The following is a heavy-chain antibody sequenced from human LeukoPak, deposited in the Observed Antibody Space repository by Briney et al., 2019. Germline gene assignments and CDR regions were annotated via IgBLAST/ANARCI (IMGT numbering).Heavy chain of an antibody. Sequence: GRSLRLSCAASGFSFSSYGMHWVRQAPGKGLEWVAVISYDGSNIHYADSVQGRFTVSRDNSKNTLYLQMNSLRAEDTAVYYCARDLMVRGFREGYYFDYWGQGTLVTVSS. CDR2: ISYDGSNI. CDR1: GFSFSSYG. V-gene: IGHV3-30*03. D-gene: IGHD3-10*01. J-gene: IGHJ4*02. CDR3: ARDLMVRGFREGYYFDY.